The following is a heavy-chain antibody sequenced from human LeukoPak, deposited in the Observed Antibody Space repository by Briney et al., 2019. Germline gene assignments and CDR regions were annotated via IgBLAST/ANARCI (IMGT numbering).Heavy chain of an antibody. CDR3: ARGGIAAAAIESVVDYYYMDV. Sequence: GGSLRLSCAASGFTFSSYSMNWVRQAPGKGLEWVSSISSSSSYIYYADSVKGRFTISRDNAKNSLYLQMNSLRAEDTAVYYCARGGIAAAAIESVVDYYYMDVWGKGTTVTVSS. J-gene: IGHJ6*03. V-gene: IGHV3-21*01. CDR2: ISSSSSYI. CDR1: GFTFSSYS. D-gene: IGHD6-13*01.